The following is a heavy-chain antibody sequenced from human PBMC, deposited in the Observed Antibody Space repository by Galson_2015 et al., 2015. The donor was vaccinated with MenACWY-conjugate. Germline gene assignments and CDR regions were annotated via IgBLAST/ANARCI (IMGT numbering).Heavy chain of an antibody. V-gene: IGHV3-30*03. CDR3: ARYNYVYYFDY. J-gene: IGHJ4*02. CDR1: GFTFSSYD. Sequence: SLRLSCAASGFTFSSYDIHWVRQAPGKGLEWVAVMSHGGGFKFYADSVEGRFAISRDSSRNTLYLQMNGLRAEDTVVYYCARYNYVYYFDYWGQGTLVTVSS. D-gene: IGHD3-10*02. CDR2: MSHGGGFK.